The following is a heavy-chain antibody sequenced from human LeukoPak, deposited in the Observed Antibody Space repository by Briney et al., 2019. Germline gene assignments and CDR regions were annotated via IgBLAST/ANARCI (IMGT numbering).Heavy chain of an antibody. CDR2: IYTSGST. CDR3: ARARAADGTKWAFDI. CDR1: GGSISSYY. J-gene: IGHJ3*02. D-gene: IGHD6-13*01. V-gene: IGHV4-4*07. Sequence: SETLSLTCTVSGGSISSYYWSWIRQPAGKGLEWIGRIYTSGSTNYNPSLKSRVTMSVDTSKNQYSLKLSSVTAADTAVYYCARARAADGTKWAFDIWGQGTMVTVSS.